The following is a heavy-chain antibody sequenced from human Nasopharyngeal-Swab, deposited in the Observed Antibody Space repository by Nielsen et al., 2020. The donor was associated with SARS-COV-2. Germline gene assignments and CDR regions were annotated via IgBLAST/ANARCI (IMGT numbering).Heavy chain of an antibody. V-gene: IGHV1-69*04. J-gene: IGHJ3*02. CDR3: ARDYGDYDNNAFDI. CDR2: IIPILGIA. D-gene: IGHD4-17*01. CDR1: GGTFRSYA. Sequence: SVKVSCKASGGTFRSYAISWVRQAPGQGLEWMGRIIPILGIANYAQKFQGRVTITADKSTSTAYMELSSLRSEDTAVYYCARDYGDYDNNAFDIWGQGTMVTVSS.